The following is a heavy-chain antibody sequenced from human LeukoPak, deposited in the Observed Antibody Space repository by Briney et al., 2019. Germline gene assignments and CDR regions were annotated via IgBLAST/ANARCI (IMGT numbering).Heavy chain of an antibody. CDR1: GGSMSPYH. CDR2: IYYSGST. Sequence: SETLSLTCTVSGGSMSPYHWGWIRQPPGKGLEWTGYIYYSGSTNYNPSLKSRVTISVDTSKNQFSLKLSSMTAADTAIYYCARAVSGRFDYWGQGTLVTVSS. J-gene: IGHJ4*02. CDR3: ARAVSGRFDY. V-gene: IGHV4-59*08. D-gene: IGHD6-19*01.